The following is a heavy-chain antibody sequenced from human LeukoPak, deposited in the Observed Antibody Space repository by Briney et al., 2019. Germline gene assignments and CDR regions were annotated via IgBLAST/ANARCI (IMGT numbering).Heavy chain of an antibody. Sequence: GGSLRLSCAASGFTFSSYAMTWVRQAPGKGLEWVSSFSFNGESTYYADSAKGRFTISRDNAKNSLYLQKNSLRAEDTAVYYCGGDSSGWYGSDYWGQGTLVTVSS. CDR2: FSFNGEST. D-gene: IGHD6-19*01. CDR3: GGDSSGWYGSDY. J-gene: IGHJ4*02. CDR1: GFTFSSYA. V-gene: IGHV3-23*01.